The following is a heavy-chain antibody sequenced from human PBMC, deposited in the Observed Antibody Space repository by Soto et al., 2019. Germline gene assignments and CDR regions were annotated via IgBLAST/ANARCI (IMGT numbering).Heavy chain of an antibody. D-gene: IGHD6-13*01. V-gene: IGHV3-23*01. CDR3: AKNYRSSWYYFDY. CDR2: ISGSGGST. Sequence: EVQLLESGGGLVQPGGSLRLSCEASGFTFSSYAMSWVRQAPGKGLEWVSAISGSGGSTYYADSVKGRFTISRDNSKNTLYLQMNSLRADDTAVYYCAKNYRSSWYYFDYWGQGTLVTVSS. CDR1: GFTFSSYA. J-gene: IGHJ4*02.